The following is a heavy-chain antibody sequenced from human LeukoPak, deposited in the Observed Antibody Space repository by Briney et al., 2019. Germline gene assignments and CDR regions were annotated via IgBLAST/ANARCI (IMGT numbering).Heavy chain of an antibody. V-gene: IGHV3-21*01. D-gene: IGHD2-2*01. CDR2: ISSSSSYI. CDR1: GFTFSSYS. Sequence: GGSLRLSCAASGFTFSSYSMNWVRQAPGKGLEWVSSISSSSSYIYYADSVKGRFTISRDNAKISLYLQMNSLRAEDTAVYYCALGGCSSTSCYSFQHWGQGTLVTVSS. CDR3: ALGGCSSTSCYSFQH. J-gene: IGHJ1*01.